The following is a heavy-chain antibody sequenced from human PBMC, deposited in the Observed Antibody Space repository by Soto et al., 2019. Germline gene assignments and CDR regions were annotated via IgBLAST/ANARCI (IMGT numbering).Heavy chain of an antibody. Sequence: QVQLVQSGAEVKKPGASVKVSCKASGYTFTSYAMHWVRQAPGQSLEWMGWINAGNGNTKYSQKFHGSVTITRDTSASTGYMELRSLRSEDRAVYFCARYYCYYVTDRGKGTAVTVSS. CDR2: INAGNGNT. CDR3: ARYYCYYVTD. CDR1: GYTFTSYA. J-gene: IGHJ6*03. V-gene: IGHV1-3*01.